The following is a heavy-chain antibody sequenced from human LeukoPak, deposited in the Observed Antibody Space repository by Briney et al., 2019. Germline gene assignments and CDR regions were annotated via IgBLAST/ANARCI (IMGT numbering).Heavy chain of an antibody. CDR3: ARDLRGNSMFFDY. J-gene: IGHJ4*02. V-gene: IGHV1-2*02. CDR2: INPNTGGT. CDR1: GGTFSSYA. Sequence: ASVKVSCKASGGTFSSYAISWVRQAPGQGLEWMGWINPNTGGTHYAQKFQGRVTMTTDTSISTAYLELSRLSPDDTAVYYCARDLRGNSMFFDYWGQGTLVTVSS. D-gene: IGHD4-23*01.